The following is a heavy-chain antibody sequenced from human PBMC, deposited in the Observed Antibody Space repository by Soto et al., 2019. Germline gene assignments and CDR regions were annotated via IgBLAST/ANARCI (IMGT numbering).Heavy chain of an antibody. Sequence: GGSLRLSCAVSGFIFSRYSMNWVRQAPGKGLEWVSSIGTSGSYIYDTDSVKGRFTISRDNTKDSPYLQMNSLRAEDTAIYYCARGSAFIGLDYWGQGTPVTSPQ. J-gene: IGHJ4*02. V-gene: IGHV3-21*01. D-gene: IGHD1-26*01. CDR2: IGTSGSYI. CDR1: GFIFSRYS. CDR3: ARGSAFIGLDY.